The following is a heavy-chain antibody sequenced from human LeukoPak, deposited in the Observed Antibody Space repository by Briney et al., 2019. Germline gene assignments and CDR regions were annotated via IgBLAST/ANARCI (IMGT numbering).Heavy chain of an antibody. CDR3: ARSGYEQYSYGFSPIDY. Sequence: SETLSLTCAAYGGSFSDYYWSWIRQPPGKGLEWIGYIYYSGSTNYNPSLKSRVTISVDTSKNQFSLKLSSVTAADTAVYYCARSGYEQYSYGFSPIDYWGQGTLVTVSS. CDR2: IYYSGST. V-gene: IGHV4-59*01. D-gene: IGHD5-18*01. CDR1: GGSFSDYY. J-gene: IGHJ4*02.